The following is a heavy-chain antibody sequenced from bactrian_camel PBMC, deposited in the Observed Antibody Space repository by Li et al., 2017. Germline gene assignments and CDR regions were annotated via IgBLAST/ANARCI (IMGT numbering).Heavy chain of an antibody. V-gene: IGHV3S10*01. CDR2: INSEGST. CDR1: GVLLSTHG. J-gene: IGHJ4*01. CDR3: QINDRQ. Sequence: VQLVESGRALVKPGGSLRLSCKVSGVLLSTHGLTWLRQAEGKGLVWLGTINSEGSTHYRDVDNVKGRFIISKDNAENTAYLQLNRLTTEGTAMYYCQINDRQRGRGTQVTVS. D-gene: IGHD1*01.